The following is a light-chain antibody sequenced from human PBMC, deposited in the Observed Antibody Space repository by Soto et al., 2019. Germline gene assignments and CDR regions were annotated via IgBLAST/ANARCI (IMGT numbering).Light chain of an antibody. CDR3: QHYNYLPPFT. Sequence: DIQMTQSPSSLSASVGASLSITCQASEDIRTSLGWLQHKPGRDPKLLIYGASYLAPGVPLRFRGSGCGTDFTLTISSRQLRDIETYFCQHYNYLPPFTFGPGTIVDIK. CDR2: GAS. J-gene: IGKJ3*01. V-gene: IGKV1-33*01. CDR1: EDIRTS.